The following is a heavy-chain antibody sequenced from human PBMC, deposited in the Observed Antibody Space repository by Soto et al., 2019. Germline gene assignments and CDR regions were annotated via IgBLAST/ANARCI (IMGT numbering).Heavy chain of an antibody. D-gene: IGHD2-15*01. V-gene: IGHV1-69*12. J-gene: IGHJ6*02. CDR3: ASWLKGPDIGNYYYGMDV. Sequence: QVQLVQSGAEVKKPGSSVKVSCKASGGAFSDYAFSWVRQAPGQGLEWLGGIMPIFRAPDYAQKFQGRVTITADEFTRTVYMEMNSLRSEDTAVYYCASWLKGPDIGNYYYGMDVWGQGTTVTVS. CDR2: IMPIFRAP. CDR1: GGAFSDYA.